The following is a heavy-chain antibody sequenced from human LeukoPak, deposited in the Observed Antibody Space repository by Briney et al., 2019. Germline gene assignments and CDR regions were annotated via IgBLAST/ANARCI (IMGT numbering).Heavy chain of an antibody. CDR1: EFTYG. D-gene: IGHD4-23*01. CDR3: ARGRPHGNDY. V-gene: IGHV3-23*01. Sequence: PGGSLRLSCAASEFTYGMNWVRQAPGKGLECVSAISSSGSNTYYADSVKGRFTISRDNSKNTLYLQMNSLRAEDTAVYYCARGRPHGNDYWGQGTLVTVSS. J-gene: IGHJ4*02. CDR2: ISSSGSNT.